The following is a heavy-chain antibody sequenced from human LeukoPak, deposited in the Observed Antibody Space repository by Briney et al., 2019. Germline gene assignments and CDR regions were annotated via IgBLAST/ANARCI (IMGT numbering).Heavy chain of an antibody. J-gene: IGHJ4*02. CDR3: VKGIGGDVIPRRFDY. CDR2: IAWNSGIT. Sequence: GGSLRLSCAASGFTFDDYTMHWVRQVPGKGLEWVSGIAWNSGITGYADSVKGRFTISRDNAKNSLSLQMNSLRAEDTAFYYCVKGIGGDVIPRRFDYWGQGTLVTVSS. V-gene: IGHV3-9*01. D-gene: IGHD3-10*01. CDR1: GFTFDDYT.